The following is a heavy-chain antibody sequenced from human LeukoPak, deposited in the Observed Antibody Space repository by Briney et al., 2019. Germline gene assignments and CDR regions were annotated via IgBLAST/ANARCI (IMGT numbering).Heavy chain of an antibody. J-gene: IGHJ4*02. CDR2: IYYSGGT. CDR3: ARGGGYDISGYYYGFDY. Sequence: KPSETLSLTCTVSGGSMTSYYWSWIRRPPGKGLEWIGYIYYSGGTNYNPSLKSRVTISVDTSKNQFSLKLSSVTAADTAVYYCARGGGYDISGYYYGFDYWGQGTLVTVSS. CDR1: GGSMTSYY. V-gene: IGHV4-59*01. D-gene: IGHD3-22*01.